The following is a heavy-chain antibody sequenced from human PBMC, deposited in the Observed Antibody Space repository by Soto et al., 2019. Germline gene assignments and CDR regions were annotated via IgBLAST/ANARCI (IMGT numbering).Heavy chain of an antibody. J-gene: IGHJ4*02. Sequence: QVQLVESGGGVVQPGRSLRLSCAASGFTFSSHALHWLRQAPGKGLEWVAVISYDGNTQYYADSVKGRFTISRDNSKNTLYLQMNSLRAEDTAVYYCARSNVGEYDYRGQGTLVTVSS. D-gene: IGHD3-16*01. CDR2: ISYDGNTQ. V-gene: IGHV3-30-3*01. CDR3: ARSNVGEYDY. CDR1: GFTFSSHA.